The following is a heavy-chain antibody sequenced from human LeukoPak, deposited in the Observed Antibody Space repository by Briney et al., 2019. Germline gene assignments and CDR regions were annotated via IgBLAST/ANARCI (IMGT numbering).Heavy chain of an antibody. CDR1: GFTFSSYA. Sequence: PGGSLRLSCAASGFTFSSYAMHWVRQAPGKGLEWVAVISYDGSNKYYADSVKGRFTISRDNSKNTLYLQMNSLRAEDTAVYYCASLGYCSGGSCYCDYWGQGTLVTVSS. V-gene: IGHV3-30*04. CDR2: ISYDGSNK. CDR3: ASLGYCSGGSCYCDY. D-gene: IGHD2-15*01. J-gene: IGHJ4*02.